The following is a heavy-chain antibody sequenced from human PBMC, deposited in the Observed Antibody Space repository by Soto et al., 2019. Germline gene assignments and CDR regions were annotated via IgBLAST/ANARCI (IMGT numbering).Heavy chain of an antibody. CDR2: IFSMFFTVSDNT. D-gene: IGHD2-15*01. V-gene: IGHV3-23*01. CDR1: GFAFSDYT. Sequence: PGGSLRLSCSASGFAFSDYTMGWVRLTPGKGLVLVLIIFSMFFTVSDNTAYADSVTGRFTISRDNSQNMLFLQFNSLGVEDAAVYYCARDRQPDGIWTFDFWGRGAQVTVSS. J-gene: IGHJ4*02. CDR3: ARDRQPDGIWTFDF.